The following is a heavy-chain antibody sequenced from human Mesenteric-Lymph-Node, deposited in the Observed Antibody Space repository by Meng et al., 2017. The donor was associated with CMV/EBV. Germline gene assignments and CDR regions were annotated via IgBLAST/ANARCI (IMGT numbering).Heavy chain of an antibody. J-gene: IGHJ6*02. CDR2: ISWSGDSK. CDR1: GFTFGDFA. CDR3: ARPNSTGYSSNFGLDV. V-gene: IGHV3-9*01. Sequence: GGSLRLSCAASGFTFGDFAMHWVRQAPGKGLEWVSSISWSGDSKGYADSVKGRFAISRDNAKNSLYLQMNNLTTEDTALYYCARPNSTGYSSNFGLDVWGQGTTVTVSS. D-gene: IGHD2/OR15-2a*01.